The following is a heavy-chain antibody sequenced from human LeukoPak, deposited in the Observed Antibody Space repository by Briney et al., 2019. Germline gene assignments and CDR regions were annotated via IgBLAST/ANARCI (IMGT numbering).Heavy chain of an antibody. CDR1: GGSFSGYY. D-gene: IGHD2-21*02. CDR2: INHSGGT. J-gene: IGHJ5*02. V-gene: IGHV4-34*01. CDR3: AKRRDIVVVTAIHLLWFDP. Sequence: SETLSLTCAVYGGSFSGYYWRWIRQPPGKGLEWIGEINHSGGTNYNPSLKSRVTISVDTSKNQFSLKLSSVTAADTAVYYCAKRRDIVVVTAIHLLWFDPWGQGTLVTVSS.